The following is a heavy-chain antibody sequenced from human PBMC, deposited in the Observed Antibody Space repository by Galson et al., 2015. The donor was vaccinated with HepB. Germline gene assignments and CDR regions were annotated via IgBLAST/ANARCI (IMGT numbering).Heavy chain of an antibody. V-gene: IGHV3-23*01. D-gene: IGHD1-26*01. CDR3: AKRGTYSELDAFDI. CDR2: ITASGVTT. J-gene: IGHJ3*02. CDR1: GFTFSSYA. Sequence: SLRLSCAASGFTFSSYAMSWVRQAPGRGLEWVAAITASGVTTYYADSVEGRFTISRDNSKNTLYMQLNSLRAEDTAVYYCAKRGTYSELDAFDIWGQGTMVTVSS.